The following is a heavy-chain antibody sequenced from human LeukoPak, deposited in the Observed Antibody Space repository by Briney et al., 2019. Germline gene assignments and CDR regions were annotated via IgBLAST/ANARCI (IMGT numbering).Heavy chain of an antibody. CDR1: GYTFTGYY. CDR3: AGDGSIAAAGEVDY. J-gene: IGHJ4*02. V-gene: IGHV1-2*02. CDR2: INPNSGGT. Sequence: ASVKVSCKASGYTFTGYYMHWVRQAPGQGLEWMGWINPNSGGTNYAQKFQGRVTMTRDTSISTAYMELSRLRSDDTAVYYCAGDGSIAAAGEVDYWGQGTLVTVSS. D-gene: IGHD6-13*01.